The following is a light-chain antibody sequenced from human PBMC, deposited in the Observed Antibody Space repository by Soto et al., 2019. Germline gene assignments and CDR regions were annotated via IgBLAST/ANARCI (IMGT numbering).Light chain of an antibody. J-gene: IGLJ3*02. CDR3: SSYAGSNNLV. CDR2: GNR. V-gene: IGLV1-40*01. Sequence: QSVLTQPPSVSGAPGQRVTISCTGNSSNLGAGYDVHWYQQLPGAAPKLVIFGNRNRPSGVPERFSGSKSGNTASLTVSGLQAEDEADYYCSSYAGSNNLVFGGGTKLTVL. CDR1: SSNLGAGYD.